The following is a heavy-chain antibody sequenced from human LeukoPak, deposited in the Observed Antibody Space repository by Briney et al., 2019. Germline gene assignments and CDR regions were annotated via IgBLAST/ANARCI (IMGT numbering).Heavy chain of an antibody. J-gene: IGHJ6*02. V-gene: IGHV3-21*01. CDR3: ARDLRTVTLYYYYGMDV. CDR1: GFTVSSHY. D-gene: IGHD4-17*01. Sequence: GGSLRLSCEVSGFTVSSHYMSWVRQAPGKGLEWVSSISSSSSYIYYADSVKGRFTISRDNAKNSLYLQMNSLRAEDTAVYYCARDLRTVTLYYYYGMDVWGQGTTVTVSS. CDR2: ISSSSSYI.